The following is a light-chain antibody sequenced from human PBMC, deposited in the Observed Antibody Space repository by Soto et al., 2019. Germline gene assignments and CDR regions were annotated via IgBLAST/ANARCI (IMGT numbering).Light chain of an antibody. V-gene: IGLV2-23*02. CDR1: SSEVGSYNL. J-gene: IGLJ6*01. CDR3: CLYGGIDV. Sequence: SVLPQPTNVSGSPGQSMTQSCTATSSEVGSYNLVSWYQQHPGKAPKVMIYEVSKRHAGVSNRFSSSKSGNTASLTISGLEAEDKASYYGCLYGGIDVFGRG. CDR2: EVS.